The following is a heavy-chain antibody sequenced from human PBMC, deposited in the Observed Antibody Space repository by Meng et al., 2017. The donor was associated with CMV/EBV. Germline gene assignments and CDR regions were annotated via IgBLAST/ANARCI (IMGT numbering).Heavy chain of an antibody. D-gene: IGHD2-21*02. CDR1: FTFSTYA. J-gene: IGHJ1*01. V-gene: IGHV3-30*04. Sequence: FTFSTYAMHWVRQAPGKGLEWVAVISYDGREKEYADSVQGRFTVSRDNSKNALYLQMDSLRAEDTAMYHYARALDVTAVTATRYFYHWGQGTLVTVSS. CDR2: ISYDGREK. CDR3: ARALDVTAVTATRYFYH.